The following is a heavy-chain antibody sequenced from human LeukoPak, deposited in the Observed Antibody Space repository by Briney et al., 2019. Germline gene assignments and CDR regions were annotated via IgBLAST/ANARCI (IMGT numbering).Heavy chain of an antibody. Sequence: GASLRLSCAASGFTFSDYAMHWVRQAPGKGLEWVAVLSYGGTNKYYADSVKGRFTISRDNSKNTMFLQMNSLRAEDTAVYHCARDRSGYANDAFDSWGQGTMVTVSS. CDR1: GFTFSDYA. CDR2: LSYGGTNK. D-gene: IGHD3-3*01. J-gene: IGHJ3*01. CDR3: ARDRSGYANDAFDS. V-gene: IGHV3-30-3*01.